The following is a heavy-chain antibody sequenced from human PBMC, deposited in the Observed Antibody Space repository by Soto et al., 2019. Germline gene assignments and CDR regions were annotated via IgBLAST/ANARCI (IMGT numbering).Heavy chain of an antibody. CDR2: IIGGSGNT. Sequence: QVQFVQSGAEVKKPGASVKLSCKASGDTFGSNAMHWVRQAAGQRLEWMGWIIGGSGNTKYSRNFQGRVTITWDTSASTVYMELTSLRSDDKAVYFCARGSGSFFPFFDSWGQGTLVTVSS. CDR3: ARGSGSFFPFFDS. J-gene: IGHJ4*02. CDR1: GDTFGSNA. V-gene: IGHV1-3*01. D-gene: IGHD1-26*01.